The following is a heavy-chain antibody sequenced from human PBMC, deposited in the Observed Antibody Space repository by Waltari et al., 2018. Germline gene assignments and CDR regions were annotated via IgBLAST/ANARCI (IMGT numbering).Heavy chain of an antibody. V-gene: IGHV4-59*01. J-gene: IGHJ5*02. CDR1: GGSISRYY. Sequence: QVQLQESGPGLVKPSETLSLTCTVSGGSISRYYWSWIRQPPGKGLEWIGYIYYSGSTNYNPSLKSRVTISVDTSKNQFSLKLSSVTAADTAVYYCARDLAVAGTWNWFDPWGQGTLVTVSS. CDR2: IYYSGST. D-gene: IGHD6-19*01. CDR3: ARDLAVAGTWNWFDP.